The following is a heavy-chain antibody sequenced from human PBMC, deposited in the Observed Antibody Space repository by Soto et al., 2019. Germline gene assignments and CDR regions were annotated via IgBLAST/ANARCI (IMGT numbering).Heavy chain of an antibody. Sequence: ASVKVSCKASGGTFSSYAISWVRQAPGQGLEWMGGIIPIFGTANYAQKFQGRVTITADESTSTAYMELSSLRSEDTAVYYCARYLRWQHQNWFDPWGQGTLVTVSS. CDR2: IIPIFGTA. V-gene: IGHV1-69*13. CDR1: GGTFSSYA. J-gene: IGHJ5*02. CDR3: ARYLRWQHQNWFDP. D-gene: IGHD2-15*01.